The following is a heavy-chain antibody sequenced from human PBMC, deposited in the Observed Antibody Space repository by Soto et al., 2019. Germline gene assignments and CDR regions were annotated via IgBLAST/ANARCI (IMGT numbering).Heavy chain of an antibody. CDR2: ISAYNGNT. CDR3: ARDRYSSSWYGAFDI. CDR1: GYTFTSYG. Sequence: ASVKVSCKASGYTFTSYGISWVRQAPGQGLEWMGWISAYNGNTNYAQKLQGRVTMTTDTSTSTAYMELRSLRSDDTAVYHCARDRYSSSWYGAFDIWGQGTMVTVSS. J-gene: IGHJ3*02. D-gene: IGHD6-13*01. V-gene: IGHV1-18*01.